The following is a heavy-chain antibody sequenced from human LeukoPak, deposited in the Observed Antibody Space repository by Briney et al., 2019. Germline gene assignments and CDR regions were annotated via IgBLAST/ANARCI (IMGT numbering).Heavy chain of an antibody. Sequence: PGGSLRLSCAASGFTFSSYAMSWVRQAPGKGLEWVSAISGSGGSTYYADSVKGRFTISRDNSKNTLYLQMNSLRAGDTAVYYCARDSETYYYDSSGHYSDAFDIWGQGTRVTVSS. CDR2: ISGSGGST. D-gene: IGHD3-22*01. J-gene: IGHJ3*02. CDR1: GFTFSSYA. V-gene: IGHV3-23*01. CDR3: ARDSETYYYDSSGHYSDAFDI.